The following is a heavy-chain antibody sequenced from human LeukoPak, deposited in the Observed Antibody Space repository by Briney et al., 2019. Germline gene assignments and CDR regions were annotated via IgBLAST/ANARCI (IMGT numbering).Heavy chain of an antibody. D-gene: IGHD3-22*01. CDR1: GYTFTSYD. J-gene: IGHJ4*02. CDR2: LNPNSGNT. V-gene: IGHV1-8*01. Sequence: ASVKVSCKASGYTFTSYDINWERQATGQGLEWMGWLNPNSGNTGYAQKFQGRVTMTRNTSIGTAYMELSSLRSEDTAVYYCARVRGYDSSGYYLFGYWGQGTLVTVSS. CDR3: ARVRGYDSSGYYLFGY.